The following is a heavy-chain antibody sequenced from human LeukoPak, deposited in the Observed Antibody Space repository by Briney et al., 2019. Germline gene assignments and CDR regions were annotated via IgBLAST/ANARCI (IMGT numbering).Heavy chain of an antibody. Sequence: SETLSLTCAVYGGSFSGYYWSWIRQPPGKGLEWLGEINHSGSTNYNPSLKSRVTISVDTSKNQFSLKLSSVTAADTAVYYCARSGLWWSLGPLDYWGQGTLVTVSS. J-gene: IGHJ4*02. V-gene: IGHV4-34*01. D-gene: IGHD2-21*01. CDR3: ARSGLWWSLGPLDY. CDR1: GGSFSGYY. CDR2: INHSGST.